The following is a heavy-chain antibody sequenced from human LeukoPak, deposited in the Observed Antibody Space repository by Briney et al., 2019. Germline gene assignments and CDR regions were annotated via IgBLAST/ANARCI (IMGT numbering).Heavy chain of an antibody. Sequence: GGSLRLSCAASGFTFSRFAMSWVRQPPGKGLEWVSALGGSGDITYYADSVKGRFTVSRDDSKNTLYLQMNSLRAEDTAVYYCAKDGGLWVSAHWGDSWGRGTLVTVSS. CDR1: GFTFSRFA. V-gene: IGHV3-23*01. CDR3: AKDGGLWVSAHWGDS. J-gene: IGHJ4*02. CDR2: LGGSGDIT. D-gene: IGHD7-27*01.